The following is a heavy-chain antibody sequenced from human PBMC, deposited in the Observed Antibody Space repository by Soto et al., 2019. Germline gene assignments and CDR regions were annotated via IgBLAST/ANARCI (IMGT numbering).Heavy chain of an antibody. Sequence: EVQLVESGGGLVKPGGSLRLSCAASGFTFSNVWMNWVRQAPGKGLAWVGRITSTTDGGTTDYAAPVKGRFTISRDDSKNTLYLQMNSLKTEDTAVYYCTPLALKYSSGWYEFSDWGQGTLVTVSS. V-gene: IGHV3-15*07. CDR1: GFTFSNVW. J-gene: IGHJ4*02. CDR2: ITSTTDGGTT. CDR3: TPLALKYSSGWYEFSD. D-gene: IGHD6-19*01.